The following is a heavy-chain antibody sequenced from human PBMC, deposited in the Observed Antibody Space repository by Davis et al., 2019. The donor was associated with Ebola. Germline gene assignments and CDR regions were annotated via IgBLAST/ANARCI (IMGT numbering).Heavy chain of an antibody. D-gene: IGHD1-26*01. CDR1: GFTFSSYS. CDR3: SRASGSYYFDY. CDR2: ISSSSSTI. J-gene: IGHJ4*02. V-gene: IGHV3-48*04. Sequence: GESLKISCAASGFTFSSYSMNWVRQAPGKGLAWVSYISSSSSTIYYADSVKGRFTISRDNDKNSRYLQMNSLRAEDTAVYYCSRASGSYYFDYWGKGTLVTVSS.